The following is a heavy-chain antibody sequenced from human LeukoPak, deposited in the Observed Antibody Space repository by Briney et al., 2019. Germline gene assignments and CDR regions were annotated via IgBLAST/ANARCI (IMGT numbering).Heavy chain of an antibody. CDR1: GYTLTELS. J-gene: IGHJ3*02. CDR3: AREGGSQLVPTDAFDI. D-gene: IGHD6-13*01. V-gene: IGHV1-24*01. CDR2: FDPEDGET. Sequence: ASVKVSCKVSGYTLTELSMHWVRQAPGKGLEWMGGFDPEDGETIYAQKFQGRVTMTEDTSTDTAYMELSSLRSEDTAVYYCAREGGSQLVPTDAFDIWGQGTMVTVSS.